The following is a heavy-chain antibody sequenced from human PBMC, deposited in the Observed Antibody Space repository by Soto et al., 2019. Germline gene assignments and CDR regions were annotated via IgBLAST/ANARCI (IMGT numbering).Heavy chain of an antibody. J-gene: IGHJ4*02. V-gene: IGHV3-30*18. CDR2: LSYDGSKE. CDR1: GFTFSSFG. Sequence: PGGSLRLSCAASGFTFSSFGMHWVRQAPGKGLEWVALLSYDGSKEYYADSVKGRFSVSRDNSKNTLYLQMNSLRVKDTAVYFCAKRLLRGTTLSVLDYWGRGTLVTVSS. D-gene: IGHD4-17*01. CDR3: AKRLLRGTTLSVLDY.